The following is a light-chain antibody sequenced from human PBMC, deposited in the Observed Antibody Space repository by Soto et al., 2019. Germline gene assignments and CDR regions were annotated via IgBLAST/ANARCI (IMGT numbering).Light chain of an antibody. Sequence: EIVLTQSPGTLSLSPGERATLSCRASQSVSSSYLAWYQQKPGQAPRLLIYGASRRATGIPDRFSGSGSGTEFILTISRLEPEDVAVYYCQQYGSSPYTFGQGTMLEIK. CDR2: GAS. V-gene: IGKV3-20*01. CDR1: QSVSSSY. J-gene: IGKJ2*01. CDR3: QQYGSSPYT.